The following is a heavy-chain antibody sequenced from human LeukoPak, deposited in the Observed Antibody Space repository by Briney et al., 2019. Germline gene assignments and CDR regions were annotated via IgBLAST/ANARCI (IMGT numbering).Heavy chain of an antibody. J-gene: IGHJ1*01. D-gene: IGHD6-19*01. V-gene: IGHV4-59*01. CDR3: ARGGWYPESFQH. CDR2: IYYSGST. CDR1: GGSISSYY. Sequence: NTSETLSLTCTVSGGSISSYYWNWIRQPPGKGLELIGYIYYSGSTNYNPSLKSRVTISVDTSKNQFSLKLSSVTAADTAVYYCARGGWYPESFQHWGQGALVTVSS.